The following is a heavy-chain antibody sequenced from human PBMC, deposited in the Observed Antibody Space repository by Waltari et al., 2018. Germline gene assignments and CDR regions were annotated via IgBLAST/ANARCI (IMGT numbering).Heavy chain of an antibody. Sequence: QVQLQESGTGLVKPSETLSLTCAVSGYSISSGYYWGWIRQPPGKGLEWIGNIYHSGSTHYNPSLKSRVTISVDTSKNQFSLKLSSVTAADTAVYYCARRAAITAAGPTYYMDVWGKGTTVTVSS. CDR3: ARRAAITAAGPTYYMDV. V-gene: IGHV4-38-2*01. D-gene: IGHD6-13*01. CDR1: GYSISSGYY. J-gene: IGHJ6*03. CDR2: IYHSGST.